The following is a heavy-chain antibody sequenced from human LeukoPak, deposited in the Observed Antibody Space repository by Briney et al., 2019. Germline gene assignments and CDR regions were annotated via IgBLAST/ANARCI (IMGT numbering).Heavy chain of an antibody. CDR2: IWYDGSIQ. CDR1: GFTFSSYG. V-gene: IGHV3-33*01. CDR3: ARGGVTTMTLRDLWLDY. D-gene: IGHD4-17*01. J-gene: IGHJ4*02. Sequence: GGSLRLSCAASGFTFSSYGMHWVRQAPGKGLEWVAAIWYDGSIQYYADSVKGRFTISRDNSKNTLYLQMNSLKAEDTAVYYCARGGVTTMTLRDLWLDYWGQGTLVTVSS.